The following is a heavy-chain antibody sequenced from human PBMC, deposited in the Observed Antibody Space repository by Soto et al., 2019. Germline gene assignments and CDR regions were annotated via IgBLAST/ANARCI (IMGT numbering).Heavy chain of an antibody. CDR3: ARRIIRGYIYGPGEAFDI. V-gene: IGHV4-31*03. CDR2: MYYSGST. D-gene: IGHD5-18*01. J-gene: IGHJ3*02. CDR1: GGSISSGGYY. Sequence: PSETLSRTCTVSGGSISSGGYYWSWIRQHPVKCLEWIGYMYYSGSTDYNPSLKSRVTISLDTSKNQFSLNLTSVTSAYAAVYXCARRIIRGYIYGPGEAFDIWGQGTMVTVSS.